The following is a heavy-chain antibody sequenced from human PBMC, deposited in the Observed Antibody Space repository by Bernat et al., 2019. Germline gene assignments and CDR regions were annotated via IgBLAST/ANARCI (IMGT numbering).Heavy chain of an antibody. D-gene: IGHD6-13*01. Sequence: EVQLVESGGGLVQPGRSLRLSCAASGFTFDDYAMHWVRQAPGKGLEWVSGISWNSGSIGYADSVKGRFTISRDNAKNSLYLQMNSLRAEDTALCYCAKGFHPHIAAANLDWGQGTLVTVSS. CDR1: GFTFDDYA. CDR2: ISWNSGSI. V-gene: IGHV3-9*01. J-gene: IGHJ4*02. CDR3: AKGFHPHIAAANLD.